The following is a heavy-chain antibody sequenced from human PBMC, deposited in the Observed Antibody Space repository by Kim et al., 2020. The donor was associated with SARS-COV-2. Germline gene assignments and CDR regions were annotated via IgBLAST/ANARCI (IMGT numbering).Heavy chain of an antibody. D-gene: IGHD4-4*01. CDR3: ARIPNGANYPNWFDP. Sequence: GGSLRLSCAASGFTLGGYTMNWVRQAPGKGLEWVSAISGSGVSTYYADSVKGRFTLSRDISKNTLYLQVNSLRVEDTAVYYCARIPNGANYPNWFDPWGRGTRVTVSS. J-gene: IGHJ5*02. V-gene: IGHV3-23*01. CDR1: GFTLGGYT. CDR2: ISGSGVST.